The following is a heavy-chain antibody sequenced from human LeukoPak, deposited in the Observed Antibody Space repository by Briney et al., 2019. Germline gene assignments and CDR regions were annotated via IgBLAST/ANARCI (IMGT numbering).Heavy chain of an antibody. CDR1: GFTFNNYA. Sequence: GGSLRLSCVVSGFTFNNYAMCWVRQAPGKGLEWVSTIGGSGAGTYYADSVKGRFTISRDNSKNTLYLQMNSLRAEDTAVYYCARGSSSGWPTLGYWGQGTLVTVSS. CDR2: IGGSGAGT. D-gene: IGHD6-19*01. J-gene: IGHJ4*02. V-gene: IGHV3-23*01. CDR3: ARGSSSGWPTLGY.